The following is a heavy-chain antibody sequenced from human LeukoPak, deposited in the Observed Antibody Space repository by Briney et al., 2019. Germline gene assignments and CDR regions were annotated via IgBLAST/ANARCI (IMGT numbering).Heavy chain of an antibody. J-gene: IGHJ1*01. CDR3: ARRDLYGRHFHV. Sequence: SETLSLTCTVSGGSISGSGHFWGWIRRPPGKALEWIGDIYYFGTTYYNPSLKSRVTLSVDTSRNQFSLRLSSVTAADTALYYCARRDLYGRHFHVWGQGTLVHVSS. D-gene: IGHD2/OR15-2a*01. V-gene: IGHV4-39*01. CDR2: IYYFGTT. CDR1: GGSISGSGHF.